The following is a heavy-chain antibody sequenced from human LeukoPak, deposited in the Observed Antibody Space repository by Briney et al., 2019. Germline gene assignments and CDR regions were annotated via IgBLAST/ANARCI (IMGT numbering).Heavy chain of an antibody. V-gene: IGHV3-48*03. D-gene: IGHD3-16*01. J-gene: IGHJ4*02. Sequence: GGSLRLSCAASGFTFSSYEMNWVRQAPGKGLEWVSYISSSGSTIYYADSVKGRFTISRDNAENSLYLQMNSLRAEDTAVYYCARGLNQGHYFDYWGQGTLVTVSS. CDR2: ISSSGSTI. CDR1: GFTFSSYE. CDR3: ARGLNQGHYFDY.